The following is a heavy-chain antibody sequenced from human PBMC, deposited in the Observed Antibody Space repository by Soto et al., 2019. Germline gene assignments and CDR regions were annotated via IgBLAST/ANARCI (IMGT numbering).Heavy chain of an antibody. CDR3: ASGLQLWLRRINNGYSG. CDR2: IIPMFGTA. V-gene: IGHV1-69*12. CDR1: GGTFSTYA. D-gene: IGHD5-12*01. Sequence: QVQLVQSGAEVKKPESSVKVSCKAPGGTFSTYAISWVRQAPGQGLEWMGGIIPMFGTANYAQRFQDRVTSTEDQSTNTVYMGLSSLRSEDTAVYFCASGLQLWLRRINNGYSGWGQGTLVTVSS. J-gene: IGHJ4*02.